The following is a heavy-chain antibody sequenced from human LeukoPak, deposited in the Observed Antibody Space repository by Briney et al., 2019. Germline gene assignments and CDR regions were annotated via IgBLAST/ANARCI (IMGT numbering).Heavy chain of an antibody. CDR1: GGSISSYY. Sequence: SETLSLTCTVSGGSISSYYWSWIRQPPGKGLEWIGYIFYTGSTNYSPSLKSRVSISVDTFKNQFSLKLSSATAADTAVYYCARKYPDHWFDPWGQGTLVTVSS. V-gene: IGHV4-59*08. CDR2: IFYTGST. J-gene: IGHJ5*02. CDR3: ARKYPDHWFDP. D-gene: IGHD6-6*01.